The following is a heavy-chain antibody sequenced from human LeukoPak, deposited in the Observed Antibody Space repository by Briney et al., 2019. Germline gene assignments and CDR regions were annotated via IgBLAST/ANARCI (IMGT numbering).Heavy chain of an antibody. CDR3: AKDLSYYYDSSGFEFDY. V-gene: IGHV3-33*06. D-gene: IGHD3-22*01. CDR1: GFTFSSYG. CDR2: IWYDGSNK. Sequence: PGRSLRLPCAASGFTFSSYGMHWVRQAPGKGLEWVVVIWYDGSNKYYADSVKGRFTISRDNSKNTLYLQMNSLRAEDTAVYYCAKDLSYYYDSSGFEFDYWGQGTLVTVSS. J-gene: IGHJ4*02.